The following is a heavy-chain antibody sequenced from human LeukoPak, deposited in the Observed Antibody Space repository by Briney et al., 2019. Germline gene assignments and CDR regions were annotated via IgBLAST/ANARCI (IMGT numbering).Heavy chain of an antibody. CDR3: ARDLRATVTTRYFDY. J-gene: IGHJ4*02. CDR1: GYTFTSYY. V-gene: IGHV1-46*01. Sequence: ASVKVSCKASGYTFTSYYMHWERQAPGQGLEWMGIINPSGGSTSYAQKFQGRVTMTRDTSTSTVYMELSSLRSEDTAVYYCARDLRATVTTRYFDYWGQGTLVTVSS. CDR2: INPSGGST. D-gene: IGHD4-17*01.